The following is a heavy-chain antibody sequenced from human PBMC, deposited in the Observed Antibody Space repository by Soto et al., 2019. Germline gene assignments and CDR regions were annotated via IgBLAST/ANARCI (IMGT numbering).Heavy chain of an antibody. J-gene: IGHJ3*02. V-gene: IGHV4-59*01. D-gene: IGHD3-22*01. CDR2: IYYSGST. CDR3: ARVGYYDSSGVGAFDI. CDR1: GGSISSYY. Sequence: PSETLSLTCTVSGGSISSYYWSWIRQRPGKGLEWIGYIYYSGSTNYNPSLKSRVTISVDTSKNQFSLKLSSVTAADTAVYYCARVGYYDSSGVGAFDIWGHGTMVTVSS.